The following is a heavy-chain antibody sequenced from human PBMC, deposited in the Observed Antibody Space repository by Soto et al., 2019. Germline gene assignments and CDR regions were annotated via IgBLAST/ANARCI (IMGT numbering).Heavy chain of an antibody. Sequence: SETLSLTCAVSGGSISSSNLWNWVRQPPGKGLEWIGEIYHSGSTNYNPSLKSRVTMSVDKSKNQFSLKLTSVTAADTAVYYCAKTGPQGWFDPWGQGTQVTVSS. V-gene: IGHV4-4*02. CDR1: GGSISSSNL. CDR2: IYHSGST. CDR3: AKTGPQGWFDP. D-gene: IGHD3-9*01. J-gene: IGHJ5*02.